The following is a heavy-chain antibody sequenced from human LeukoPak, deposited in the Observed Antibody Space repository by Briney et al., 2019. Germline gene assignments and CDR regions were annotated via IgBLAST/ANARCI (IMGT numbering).Heavy chain of an antibody. CDR2: ITPRTGGA. J-gene: IGHJ4*02. D-gene: IGHD3-22*01. CDR1: GYPFTDNY. CDR3: ARRRSSGYSLYYFDY. Sequence: GASVKVSCKTSGYPFTDNYIHWVRQAPRQGLEWMGWITPRTGGAKLIQKFQGRVTMTRDTSISTAYMELSRLRSDDTAVYYCARRRSSGYSLYYFDYWGQGTLVTVSS. V-gene: IGHV1-2*02.